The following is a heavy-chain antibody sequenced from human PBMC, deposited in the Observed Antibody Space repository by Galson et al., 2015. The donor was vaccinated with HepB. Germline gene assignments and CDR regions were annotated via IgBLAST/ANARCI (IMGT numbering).Heavy chain of an antibody. CDR3: ARAPDDYDYFDY. Sequence: SLRLSCAASGFTFSSYWMHWVRQAPGKGLVWVSRINPDGNTTIYADSVRGRFTISRDNAKNTLYLQMNSLRAEDTAVYYCARAPDDYDYFDYWGQGTLVTVAS. CDR1: GFTFSSYW. J-gene: IGHJ4*02. CDR2: INPDGNTT. D-gene: IGHD4-17*01. V-gene: IGHV3-74*01.